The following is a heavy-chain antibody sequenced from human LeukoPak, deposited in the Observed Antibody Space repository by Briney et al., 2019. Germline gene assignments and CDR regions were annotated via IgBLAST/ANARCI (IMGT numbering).Heavy chain of an antibody. D-gene: IGHD3-10*01. Sequence: GESLKISCKGSGYSFTNYWIGWVRQMPEKGLEWMGIIYPGDSDTRYSPSFQGHVTISADRSISTANLQWSGLKVSDTAMYYCARLDGSGSYSRGPDYWGQGTLVTVSS. CDR2: IYPGDSDT. CDR1: GYSFTNYW. CDR3: ARLDGSGSYSRGPDY. V-gene: IGHV5-51*01. J-gene: IGHJ4*02.